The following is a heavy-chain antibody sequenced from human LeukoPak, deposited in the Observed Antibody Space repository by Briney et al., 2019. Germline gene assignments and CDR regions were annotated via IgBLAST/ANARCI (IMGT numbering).Heavy chain of an antibody. J-gene: IGHJ5*02. V-gene: IGHV3-23*01. D-gene: IGHD3-10*01. CDR2: ISGSGGST. CDR3: AKDSTYYGSGSDNWFDP. Sequence: GGSLRLSCAASGFTFSSYAMSWVRQAPGKGLEWVSAISGSGGSTYYADSVKGRFTISRDNSKNTLYLQMNSLRAEDTAVYYCAKDSTYYGSGSDNWFDPWGQGTLITVSS. CDR1: GFTFSSYA.